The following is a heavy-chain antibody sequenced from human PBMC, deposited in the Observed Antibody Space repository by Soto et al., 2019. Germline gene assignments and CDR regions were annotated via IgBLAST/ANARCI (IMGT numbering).Heavy chain of an antibody. V-gene: IGHV3-33*01. Sequence: QVQLVESGGGVVQPGRSLRLSCAASGFTFSSYGMHWVRQAPGKGLEWVEVIWYDGSNKYYADSVKGRFTSSRDNSKNALYMQMNSLRSEDTAVYYCASYGHCSGGSCYYLSCWGKGKLVTVSS. D-gene: IGHD2-15*01. CDR1: GFTFSSYG. J-gene: IGHJ4*02. CDR3: ASYGHCSGGSCYYLSC. CDR2: IWYDGSNK.